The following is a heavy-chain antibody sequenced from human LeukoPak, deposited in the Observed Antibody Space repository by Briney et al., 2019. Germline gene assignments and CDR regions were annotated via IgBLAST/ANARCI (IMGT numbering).Heavy chain of an antibody. J-gene: IGHJ3*02. Sequence: SETLSLTCTVSGGSISSSSYYWGWIRQPPGKGLEWIGSIYYSGSTYHNPSLKSRVTISVDTSKNQFSLKLSSVTAADTAVYYCARQSRTPLLWFGEPPDAFDIWGQGTMVTVSS. CDR1: GGSISSSSYY. CDR3: ARQSRTPLLWFGEPPDAFDI. D-gene: IGHD3-10*01. V-gene: IGHV4-39*01. CDR2: IYYSGST.